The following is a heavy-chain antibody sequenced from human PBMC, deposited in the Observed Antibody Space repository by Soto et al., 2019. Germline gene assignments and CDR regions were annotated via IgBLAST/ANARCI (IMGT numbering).Heavy chain of an antibody. CDR2: IIPTVGTP. V-gene: IGHV1-69*12. CDR1: GGTFNSYA. J-gene: IGHJ3*02. Sequence: QVQLVQSGAEVKKPGSSVKGSCKASGGTFNSYAITWLRQAPGQGLEWMGGIIPTVGTPNYAQKFQGRVTIPADESTSTVYMEMSSLSFADADLFYCAREYRRISGAFGSWGRGMMVIGFS. CDR3: AREYRRISGAFGS. D-gene: IGHD1-20*01.